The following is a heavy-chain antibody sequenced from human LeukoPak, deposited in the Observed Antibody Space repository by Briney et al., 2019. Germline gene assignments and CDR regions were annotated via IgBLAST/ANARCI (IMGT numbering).Heavy chain of an antibody. CDR3: ARLKSYSSSWYFGY. CDR2: INHSGST. Sequence: PSETLSLTCAVYGGSFSGYYWSWIRQPPGKGLEWIGEINHSGSTNYNPSLKSRVTISVDTSKNQFSLKLSSVTAADTAVYYCARLKSYSSSWYFGYWGQGTLVTVSS. D-gene: IGHD6-13*01. V-gene: IGHV4-34*01. CDR1: GGSFSGYY. J-gene: IGHJ4*02.